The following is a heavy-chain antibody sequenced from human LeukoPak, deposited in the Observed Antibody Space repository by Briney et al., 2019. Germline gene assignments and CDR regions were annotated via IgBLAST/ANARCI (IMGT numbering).Heavy chain of an antibody. J-gene: IGHJ4*02. D-gene: IGHD3-10*01. CDR3: ARVWSGTRPAFGSGSYYTSGYFDY. CDR2: INWNGGST. Sequence: GGSLRLSCAASGFTLDDYGMSWVRQAPGKGLEWVSGINWNGGSTGYADSVKGRFTISRDNAKNSLYLQMNSLRAEDTALYYCARVWSGTRPAFGSGSYYTSGYFDYWGQGTLVTVSS. CDR1: GFTLDDYG. V-gene: IGHV3-20*04.